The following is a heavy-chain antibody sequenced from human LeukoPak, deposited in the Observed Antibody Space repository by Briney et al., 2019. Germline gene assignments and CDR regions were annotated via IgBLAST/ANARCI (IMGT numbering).Heavy chain of an antibody. J-gene: IGHJ4*02. CDR3: AKVGAAAGTYYFDY. CDR1: GFTFSSYA. D-gene: IGHD6-13*01. Sequence: GGSLRLSCAASGFTFSSYAMSRVRQAPGKGLEWVSAISGSGGSTYYADSVKGRFTISRDNSKNTLYLQMNSLRAEDTAVYYCAKVGAAAGTYYFDYWGQGTLVTVSS. CDR2: ISGSGGST. V-gene: IGHV3-23*01.